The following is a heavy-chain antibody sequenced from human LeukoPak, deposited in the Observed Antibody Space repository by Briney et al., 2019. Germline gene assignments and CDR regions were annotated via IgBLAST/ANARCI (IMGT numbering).Heavy chain of an antibody. Sequence: ASETLSLTCAVYGGSFSGYYWSWIRQSPGKGLEWIGQINHRGSTNYNPSLKSRVTISLDTSKNHFSLTLTSVTAADTAVYYCAREESYQDTNGYSYFFDSWGQGSLVTVSS. D-gene: IGHD3-22*01. CDR2: INHRGST. J-gene: IGHJ4*02. V-gene: IGHV4-34*01. CDR3: AREESYQDTNGYSYFFDS. CDR1: GGSFSGYY.